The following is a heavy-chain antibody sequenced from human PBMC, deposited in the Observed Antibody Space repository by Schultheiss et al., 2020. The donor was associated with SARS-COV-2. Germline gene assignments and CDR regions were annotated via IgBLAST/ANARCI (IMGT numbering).Heavy chain of an antibody. CDR2: INHWGIT. D-gene: IGHD6-19*01. Sequence: GSLRLSCTVSGGSINEKYCGWIRQPPGQGLEWIGEINHWGITHYNPSLKSRVAISVDTSKNQVSLNLTSVTAADTAAYYCARIIAVAGLALGYWGQGTLVTVSS. CDR3: ARIIAVAGLALGY. V-gene: IGHV4-34*01. J-gene: IGHJ4*02. CDR1: GGSINEKY.